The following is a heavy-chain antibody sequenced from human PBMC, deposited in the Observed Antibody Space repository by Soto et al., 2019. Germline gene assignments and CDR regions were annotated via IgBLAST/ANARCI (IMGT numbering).Heavy chain of an antibody. V-gene: IGHV4-61*01. J-gene: IGHJ4*02. CDR1: GGSVSDKTYY. CDR2: VYYSGTT. D-gene: IGHD4-17*01. CDR3: ARTTAVPNTLRSRYFFDY. Sequence: KASETLSLTCSVSGGSVSDKTYYWSWIRQPPGKRLEWIGYVYYSGTTNYNPPLKSRVTISVDLSKNRFSLRLSSVTTADTALYYCARTTAVPNTLRSRYFFDYWGQGTLVTVSS.